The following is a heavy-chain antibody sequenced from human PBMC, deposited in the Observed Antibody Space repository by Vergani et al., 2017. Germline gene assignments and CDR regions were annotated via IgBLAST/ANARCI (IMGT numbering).Heavy chain of an antibody. CDR3: ARGSCPGFSCYKPPFDY. D-gene: IGHD2-8*02. CDR1: GGSINSHNYY. Sequence: QVQLQESGPGLVKPSQTLSLTCTVSGGSINSHNYYWSWIRQPAGKGLEWIGRIHTSGSTNYNPSLKSRVTMSEDTSKNQFSLNLTAVTAADTAVYFCARGSCPGFSCYKPPFDYWGQGILVTVSS. CDR2: IHTSGST. J-gene: IGHJ4*02. V-gene: IGHV4-61*02.